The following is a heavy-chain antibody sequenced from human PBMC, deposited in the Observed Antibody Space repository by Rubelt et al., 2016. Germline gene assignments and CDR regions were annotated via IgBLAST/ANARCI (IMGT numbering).Heavy chain of an antibody. J-gene: IGHJ4*02. Sequence: QVQLVQSGAEVKKPGASVKVSCKASGYTFTSYYMHWVRQAPGQGLEWMGIINPSGGSTSSGQSFQGRRTVCRDTAAGTAQMEVSSRRSEDTAVYYCARTKTVERGTIPRAYWGQGTMVTVSS. CDR1: GYTFTSYY. CDR2: INPSGGST. CDR3: ARTKTVERGTIPRAY. V-gene: IGHV1-46*01. D-gene: IGHD5-24*01.